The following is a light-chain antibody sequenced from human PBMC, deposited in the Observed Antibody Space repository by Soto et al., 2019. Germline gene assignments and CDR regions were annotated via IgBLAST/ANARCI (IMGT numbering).Light chain of an antibody. CDR3: QQYNSYPT. Sequence: DIQMTQSPSTLSASVGDRVTITCRASQSISSWLAWYQQKPGKAPKLLIYKASSLESGVPSRFSGSGSGTEFTLTISRLQPDYFATYYRQQYNSYPTFGGGTKVEIK. V-gene: IGKV1-5*03. J-gene: IGKJ4*01. CDR1: QSISSW. CDR2: KAS.